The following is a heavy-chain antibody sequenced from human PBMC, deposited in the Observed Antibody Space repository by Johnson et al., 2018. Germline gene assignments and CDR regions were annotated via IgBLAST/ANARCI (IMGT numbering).Heavy chain of an antibody. V-gene: IGHV3-23*04. Sequence: VQLVESGGGLVQPGGSLRLSCAASGFTFSTYAMSWVRQGPGKGLEWVSGVSGSGVGTYHADSVKGRFTISSGNSKNTLYLQMKSLRAEDTAVYFCAKHQVAVAGYYYYYMDVWGKGTTVTVSS. CDR1: GFTFSTYA. CDR3: AKHQVAVAGYYYYYMDV. CDR2: VSGSGVGT. J-gene: IGHJ6*03. D-gene: IGHD6-19*01.